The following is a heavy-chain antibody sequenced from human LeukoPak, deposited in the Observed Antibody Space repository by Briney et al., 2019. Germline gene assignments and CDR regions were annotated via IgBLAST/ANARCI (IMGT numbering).Heavy chain of an antibody. CDR1: GGSFSGHS. CDR2: ISHTGGI. CDR3: VCSGGYYSHFEF. V-gene: IGHV4-34*01. D-gene: IGHD3-22*01. J-gene: IGHJ4*02. Sequence: SETLSLTCAVYGGSFSGHSWSWIRQAPGKGLEWIGEISHTGGINYNPSLKSRVTISADTSKNQFSLRLTSVTAADTAVYYCVCSGGYYSHFEFWGQGTQVTVSS.